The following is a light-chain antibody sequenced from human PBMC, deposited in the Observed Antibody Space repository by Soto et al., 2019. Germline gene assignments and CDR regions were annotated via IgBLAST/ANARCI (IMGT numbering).Light chain of an antibody. J-gene: IGKJ1*01. CDR1: QSLLHSNGYNY. Sequence: DIAMTQSPLSLPVTPGEPASISCRSSQSLLHSNGYNYLHWYLQKPGQSPQLLIYLGSNRASGVPDRFSGSGSGTDFTLKISRVEAEDVGVYYCMQALQNPSTFGQGTKVDIK. CDR3: MQALQNPST. CDR2: LGS. V-gene: IGKV2-28*01.